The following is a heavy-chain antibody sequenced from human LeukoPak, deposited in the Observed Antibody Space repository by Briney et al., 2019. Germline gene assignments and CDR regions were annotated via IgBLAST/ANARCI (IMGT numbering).Heavy chain of an antibody. CDR2: ISEFGNDP. Sequence: EGSLRLSCAASGFTFSNYAMNWVRQAPGKGLEWVSSISEFGNDPSYADSVKGRFTISRDDSRNTLYLQMNSLRAEDTAVYYCAKQFVDVWGQGTLVTVSS. J-gene: IGHJ5*02. CDR1: GFTFSNYA. CDR3: AKQFVDV. D-gene: IGHD3-10*01. V-gene: IGHV3-23*01.